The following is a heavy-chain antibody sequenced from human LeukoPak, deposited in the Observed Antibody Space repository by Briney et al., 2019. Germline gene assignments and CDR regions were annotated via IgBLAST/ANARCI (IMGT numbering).Heavy chain of an antibody. J-gene: IGHJ4*02. CDR3: AREMTGYPSSAVDY. Sequence: GGSLRLSCAASGFSFSSYSMNWVRQAPGEGLEWVSYISSSSSTIYYADSVKGRFTISRDTANNSLYLQMNSLRVEDTAVYYCAREMTGYPSSAVDYWGQGTLVTVSS. CDR1: GFSFSSYS. V-gene: IGHV3-48*01. CDR2: ISSSSSTI. D-gene: IGHD3-9*01.